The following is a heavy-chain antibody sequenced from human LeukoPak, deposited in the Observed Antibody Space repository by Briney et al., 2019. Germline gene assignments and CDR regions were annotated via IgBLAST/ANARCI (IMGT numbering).Heavy chain of an antibody. V-gene: IGHV3-23*01. J-gene: IGHJ4*02. D-gene: IGHD2-2*01. CDR3: AKVGGGSSTSRYSPAAY. Sequence: GGSLRLSCAASGFTFSSYAMSWVRQAPGKGLEWVSAISGSGDSAYYADSVKGRFTISRDNSKNTLFLQMNSLRAEDTAVYYCAKVGGGSSTSRYSPAAYWGQGTLVTVSS. CDR2: ISGSGDSA. CDR1: GFTFSSYA.